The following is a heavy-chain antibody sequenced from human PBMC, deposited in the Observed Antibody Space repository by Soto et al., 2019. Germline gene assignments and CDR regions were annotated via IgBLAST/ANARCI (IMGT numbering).Heavy chain of an antibody. CDR2: IYYRGST. CDR1: VGSISSGGYY. V-gene: IGHV4-31*03. J-gene: IGHJ4*02. CDR3: AREGGIVGATAADY. D-gene: IGHD1-26*01. Sequence: QVQLQESGPGLVKPSQTLSLTCTVSVGSISSGGYYWSWIRHHPGKGLEWIGYIYYRGSTYYNPSVKSRVTISVDTSKNPCSLKLSSVTAADTAVYYCAREGGIVGATAADYWGQGTLVTVSS.